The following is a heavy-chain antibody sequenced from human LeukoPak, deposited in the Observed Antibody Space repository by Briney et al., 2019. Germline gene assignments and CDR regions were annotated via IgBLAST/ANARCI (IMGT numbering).Heavy chain of an antibody. J-gene: IGHJ4*02. Sequence: GGSLRLSCVASGFSYSTYVMRGLRQAAGKGLEWLSANDGNGAKTFYADSGKGRFTNSRDNSANTLYLQMNSLRGEDTALYYCAKDLHWGLDYWGQGALVTVSS. V-gene: IGHV3-23*01. CDR1: GFSYSTYV. CDR3: AKDLHWGLDY. D-gene: IGHD3-16*01. CDR2: NDGNGAKT.